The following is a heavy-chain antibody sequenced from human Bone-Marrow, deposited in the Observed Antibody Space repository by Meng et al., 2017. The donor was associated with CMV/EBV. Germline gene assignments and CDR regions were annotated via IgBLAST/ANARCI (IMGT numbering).Heavy chain of an antibody. CDR1: GYTFINYD. CDR2: MSPNSGNT. CDR3: ARGRDSVVVVAATHPVDY. J-gene: IGHJ4*02. Sequence: ASVKVSCKASGYTFINYDINWVRQAPGQGLEWMGWMSPNSGNTGYAQKLQGRVTMTRNTSIRTDYMELSSPRSEDAAVYYCARGRDSVVVVAATHPVDYWGQGTLVTVSS. V-gene: IGHV1-8*01. D-gene: IGHD2-15*01.